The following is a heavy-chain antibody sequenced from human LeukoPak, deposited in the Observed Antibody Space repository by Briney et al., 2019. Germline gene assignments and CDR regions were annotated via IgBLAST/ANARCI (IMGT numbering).Heavy chain of an antibody. CDR3: ARDKSSSWGPNDAFDI. CDR2: ISGSGGST. V-gene: IGHV3-23*01. Sequence: GGSLRLSCAASGFTFNNYAMSWVRQAPGKGLEWVSAISGSGGSTYYADSVKGRFTISRDNAKNSLYLQMNSLRAEDTAVYYCARDKSSSWGPNDAFDIWGQGTMVTVSS. D-gene: IGHD6-13*01. CDR1: GFTFNNYA. J-gene: IGHJ3*02.